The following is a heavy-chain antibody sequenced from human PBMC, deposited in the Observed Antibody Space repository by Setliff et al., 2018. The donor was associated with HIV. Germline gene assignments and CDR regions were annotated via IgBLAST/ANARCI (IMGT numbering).Heavy chain of an antibody. D-gene: IGHD2-2*03. Sequence: GESLKISCKGSGYKYTTYWIDWVRQMPARGLEWMGIIHPSDSETRYSPSFQGQITISADKSITTAYLQWNSLKASDTAMYYCARHGYCSGTSCSEYYYYYGMDVRGQGTTVTVSS. V-gene: IGHV5-51*01. CDR1: GYKYTTYW. J-gene: IGHJ6*02. CDR2: IHPSDSET. CDR3: ARHGYCSGTSCSEYYYYYGMDV.